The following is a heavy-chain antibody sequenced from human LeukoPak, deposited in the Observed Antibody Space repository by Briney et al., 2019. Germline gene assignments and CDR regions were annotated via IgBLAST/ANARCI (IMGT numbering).Heavy chain of an antibody. D-gene: IGHD3-3*01. J-gene: IGHJ4*02. CDR3: ARHRSGGSYYDFWSGYWNAYFDY. CDR1: GGSISSSSYY. V-gene: IGHV4-39*01. CDR2: IYYSGST. Sequence: SETLSLTCTVSGGSISSSSYYWGWIRQPPGKGLEWIGSIYYSGSTYYNPSLKSRVTISVDTSKNQFSLKLSSVTAADTAVYYCARHRSGGSYYDFWSGYWNAYFDYWGQGTLVTVSS.